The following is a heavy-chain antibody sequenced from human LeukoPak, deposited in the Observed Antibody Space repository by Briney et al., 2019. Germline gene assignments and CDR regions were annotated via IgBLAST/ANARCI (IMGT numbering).Heavy chain of an antibody. Sequence: GGSLRLSCAASGFSFIKYSMTWVRQAPGKGLEWVSAITGSGAFTDYADSVKGRFTISRDNSKNTLYLQMNSLRAEDTAVYYCAKAGSIKFDYWGQGTLVTVSS. V-gene: IGHV3-23*01. D-gene: IGHD1-26*01. CDR1: GFSFIKYS. CDR2: ITGSGAFT. J-gene: IGHJ4*02. CDR3: AKAGSIKFDY.